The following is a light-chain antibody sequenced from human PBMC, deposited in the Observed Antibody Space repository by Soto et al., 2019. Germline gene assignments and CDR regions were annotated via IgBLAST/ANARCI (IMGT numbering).Light chain of an antibody. V-gene: IGKV1-5*03. J-gene: IGKJ1*01. CDR2: KAS. CDR1: QTISSW. CDR3: QHLNSYSQP. Sequence: DMQMPQSPSTLSGSVGDRVTITCRASQTISSWLAWYQQTPGKAPKLLIYKASTLKSGVPSRFSGSGYGTEFSRTIRSLQPDDFATYHCQHLNSYSQPFAQGTGVELQ.